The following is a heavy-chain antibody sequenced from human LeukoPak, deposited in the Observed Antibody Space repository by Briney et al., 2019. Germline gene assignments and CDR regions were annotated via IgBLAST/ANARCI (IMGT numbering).Heavy chain of an antibody. J-gene: IGHJ6*02. Sequence: ASVKVSCKASGGTFSSYAISWVRQAPGQGLEWMGGIIPIFGTANYAQKFQGRVTITADESTSTAYMELSSLRSEDTAVYYCAREGIAVADAYYYYGMDVWGQGTTVTVSS. CDR2: IIPIFGTA. CDR1: GGTFSSYA. V-gene: IGHV1-69*13. CDR3: AREGIAVADAYYYYGMDV. D-gene: IGHD6-19*01.